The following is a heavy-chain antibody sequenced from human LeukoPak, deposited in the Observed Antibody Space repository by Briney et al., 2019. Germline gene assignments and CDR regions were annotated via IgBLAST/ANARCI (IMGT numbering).Heavy chain of an antibody. D-gene: IGHD6-13*01. J-gene: IGHJ4*02. CDR1: GFTFSSYA. CDR3: HHSVWGIAAAGDPRLDY. Sequence: GGSLRLSCAASGFTFSSYAMTWVRQAPGKGLEWVSVIYSGGSTYYADSVKGRFTISRDNSKNTLYLQMNSLRAEDTAVYYCHHSVWGIAAAGDPRLDYWGQGTLVTVSS. CDR2: IYSGGST. V-gene: IGHV3-53*01.